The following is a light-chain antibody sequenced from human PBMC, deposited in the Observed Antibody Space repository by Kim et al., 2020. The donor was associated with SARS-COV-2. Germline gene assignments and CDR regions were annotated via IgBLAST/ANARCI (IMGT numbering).Light chain of an antibody. V-gene: IGLV2-11*01. CDR3: CSYAGSYTS. Sequence: PGQSVTISCTGTSSDVGGYHYVSWYQQHPGKAPKLMIYDLSKRPSGVPDRFSGSKSGNTASLTISGLQAEDEADYYCCSYAGSYTSFGGGTQLTVL. J-gene: IGLJ2*01. CDR1: SSDVGGYHY. CDR2: DLS.